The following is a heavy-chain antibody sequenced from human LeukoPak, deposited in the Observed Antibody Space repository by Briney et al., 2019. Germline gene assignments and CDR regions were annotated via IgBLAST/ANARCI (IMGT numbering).Heavy chain of an antibody. CDR3: ARGAVYTNWSIDY. D-gene: IGHD4-11*01. Sequence: GGSLRLSCAASGFKFGSFGMHWVRQAPGKGLEWVAVISYDGSYTFYPDSVKGRLTISRDNSKNTLFLEVDSLRVDDTAVYYCARGAVYTNWSIDYWGLGTVVTVSS. V-gene: IGHV3-30*03. CDR2: ISYDGSYT. J-gene: IGHJ4*02. CDR1: GFKFGSFG.